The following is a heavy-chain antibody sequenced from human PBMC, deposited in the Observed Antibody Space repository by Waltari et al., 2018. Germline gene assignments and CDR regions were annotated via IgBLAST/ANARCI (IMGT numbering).Heavy chain of an antibody. CDR2: IYWNDDE. D-gene: IGHD1-20*01. Sequence: QITLKESGPTLVKPTQTLTLTCTVSGISLHSVGVGVGWIRQSPGKALEWLAVIYWNDDEHYSPSLQTRLNITKDTSKNQAVLTVTNMDPGDTATYFCAHKSIKKAFDFWGQGILVTVSS. CDR1: GISLHSVGVG. V-gene: IGHV2-5*01. CDR3: AHKSIKKAFDF. J-gene: IGHJ4*02.